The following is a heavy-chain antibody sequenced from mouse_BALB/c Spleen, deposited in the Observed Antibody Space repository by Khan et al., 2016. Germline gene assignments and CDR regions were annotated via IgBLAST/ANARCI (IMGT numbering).Heavy chain of an antibody. D-gene: IGHD2-14*01. V-gene: IGHV9-2-1*01. CDR1: GYTFTDYS. Sequence: QIQLVQSGPELKKPGETVKISCKASGYTFTDYSMHWVKQAPGKGLKWMGWINTETGEPTYADDFKGRFAFSLETSASTAYLQINNLKHADTATYSWAGGEEYDWFAYWGQETLVTVAA. J-gene: IGHJ3*01. CDR2: INTETGEP. CDR3: AGGEEYDWFAY.